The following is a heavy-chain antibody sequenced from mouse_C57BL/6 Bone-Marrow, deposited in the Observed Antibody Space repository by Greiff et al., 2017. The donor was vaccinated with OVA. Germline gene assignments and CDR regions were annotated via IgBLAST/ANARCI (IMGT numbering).Heavy chain of an antibody. Sequence: QVQLQQPGAELVKPGASVKLSCKASGYTFTSYWMHWVKQRPGRGLEWIGRIDPNSGGTKYNEKFKSKATLTVDKPSSTAYMQLSSMTSEDSAVYDCARWVLSTTVGWYFDVWGTGTTVTVSS. V-gene: IGHV1-72*01. J-gene: IGHJ1*03. D-gene: IGHD1-1*01. CDR1: GYTFTSYW. CDR3: ARWVLSTTVGWYFDV. CDR2: IDPNSGGT.